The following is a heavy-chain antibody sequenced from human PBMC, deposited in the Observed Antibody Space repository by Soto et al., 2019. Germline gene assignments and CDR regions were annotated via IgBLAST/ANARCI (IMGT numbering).Heavy chain of an antibody. Sequence: ASVKVSCKASGYTFTGYYMHWVRQAPGQVLEWMGWINPNSGGTNYAQKFQGWVTMTRDTSISTAYMERRRLRSDDTAVYYCARVRCSGGSCYSPTQDYYYGMDVWGQGTTVKVSS. D-gene: IGHD2-15*01. V-gene: IGHV1-2*04. CDR1: GYTFTGYY. CDR3: ARVRCSGGSCYSPTQDYYYGMDV. CDR2: INPNSGGT. J-gene: IGHJ6*02.